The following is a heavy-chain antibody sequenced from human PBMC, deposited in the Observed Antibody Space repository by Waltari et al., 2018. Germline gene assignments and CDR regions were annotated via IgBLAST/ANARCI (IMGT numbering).Heavy chain of an antibody. V-gene: IGHV5-51*01. J-gene: IGHJ4*02. Sequence: EVQLVQSGAEVKKPGESLKISCKGSGYIFSDFWIGWVRQMPGKGLEGVGVINPDDSAPRYSPSFEGHVSITADKSVTTAYLHFHSLKASDTATYYCGRWITASVAYFFDYWGPGILVPVSS. D-gene: IGHD5-12*01. CDR2: INPDDSAP. CDR1: GYIFSDFW. CDR3: GRWITASVAYFFDY.